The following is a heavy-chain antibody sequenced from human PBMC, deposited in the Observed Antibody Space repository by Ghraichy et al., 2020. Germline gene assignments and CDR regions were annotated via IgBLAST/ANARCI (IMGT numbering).Heavy chain of an antibody. V-gene: IGHV3-11*01. Sequence: GGSLRLSCEASGFTLSNYSIGCVRQAPGKGMEWVSYITLGGSDMYYADSVKGRFTISRDNVKNSMYLQMNSLRVEDTAVYYCARDIKAYHYAADVWGQGTTVTVSS. D-gene: IGHD4/OR15-4a*01. CDR2: ITLGGSDM. CDR3: ARDIKAYHYAADV. J-gene: IGHJ6*02. CDR1: GFTLSNYS.